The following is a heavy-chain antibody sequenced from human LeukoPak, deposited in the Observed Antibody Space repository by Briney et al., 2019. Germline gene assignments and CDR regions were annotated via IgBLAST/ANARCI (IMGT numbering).Heavy chain of an antibody. Sequence: ASVKVSCKASGYTFTGYYMHWVRQAPGQGLEWMGWINPNSGGTNYAQKFQGRVTMTRDTSISTAYMELSRLRSDDTAVYYCARSHIAAAGTNDYWGQGTLVTVSS. CDR1: GYTFTGYY. J-gene: IGHJ4*02. D-gene: IGHD6-13*01. CDR3: ARSHIAAAGTNDY. CDR2: INPNSGGT. V-gene: IGHV1-2*02.